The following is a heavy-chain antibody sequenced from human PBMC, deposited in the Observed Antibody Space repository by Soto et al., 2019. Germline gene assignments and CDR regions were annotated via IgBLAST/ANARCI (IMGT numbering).Heavy chain of an antibody. CDR1: CGSISSYY. CDR2: IYYSGST. Sequence: SETLSLTCTVSCGSISSYYWSWIRQPPGKGLEWIGYIYYSGSTNYNPSLKSRVTISVDTSKNQFSLKLSSVTAADTAVYYCARQHRYNYNYESSWFYPWGQGTLVTVSS. D-gene: IGHD1-7*01. CDR3: ARQHRYNYNYESSWFYP. V-gene: IGHV4-59*08. J-gene: IGHJ5*02.